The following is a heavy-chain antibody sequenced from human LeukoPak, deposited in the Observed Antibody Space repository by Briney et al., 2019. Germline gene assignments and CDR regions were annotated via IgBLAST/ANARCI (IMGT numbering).Heavy chain of an antibody. CDR1: GDSISSSSSY. V-gene: IGHV4-39*01. CDR3: ARRPMITVTVDC. J-gene: IGHJ4*02. Sequence: KPSETLSLTCTVSGDSISSSSSYWGWIRQPPGKGLEWIGSIYYSGTTYYNPSFKSRVTISVDTSKNQFSLRLNSVTAADTAVYYCARRPMITVTVDCWGQGTLVTVSS. CDR2: IYYSGTT. D-gene: IGHD4-17*01.